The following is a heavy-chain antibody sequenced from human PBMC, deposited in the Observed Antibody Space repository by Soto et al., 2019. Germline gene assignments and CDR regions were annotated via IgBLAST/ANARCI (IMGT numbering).Heavy chain of an antibody. CDR2: IYYSGST. D-gene: IGHD2-21*01. CDR3: ARHVSVPYFYLH. J-gene: IGHJ4*02. V-gene: IGHV4-39*01. CDR1: GGSISSSSYY. Sequence: PSETLSLTCTVSGGSISSSSYYWGWIRQPPGKGLEWIGSIYYSGSTYYNPSLKSRVTISVDTSKNQFSLKLSSVTAADTAVYYCARHVSVPYFYLHWGQGSLVIVSS.